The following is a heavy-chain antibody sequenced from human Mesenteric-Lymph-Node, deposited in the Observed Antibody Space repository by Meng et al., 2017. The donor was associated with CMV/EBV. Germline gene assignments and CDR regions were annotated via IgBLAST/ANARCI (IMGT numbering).Heavy chain of an antibody. CDR3: VTRQSSGTYGTFDH. J-gene: IGHJ4*02. V-gene: IGHV3-20*04. CDR1: GFTFDDHG. Sequence: GGSLRLSCAASGFTFDDHGMSWVRQAPGKGLESVSGINWNGDNTRYADSVKGRFTISRDNAKNTLFLQMNSLRVEDTAVYYCVTRQSSGTYGTFDHWGQGTLVTVSS. CDR2: INWNGDNT. D-gene: IGHD1-26*01.